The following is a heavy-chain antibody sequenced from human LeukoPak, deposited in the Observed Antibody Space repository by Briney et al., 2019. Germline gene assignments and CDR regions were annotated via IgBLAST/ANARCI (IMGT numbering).Heavy chain of an antibody. CDR3: ARGAGIGENAFDI. J-gene: IGHJ3*02. Sequence: GGSLRLSCAASGFTFSSYWMSWVRQAPGKGLEWVANIKQDGSEKYYVDSVKGRFTTSRDNAKNSLYLQMNSLRAEDTAVYYCARGAGIGENAFDIWGQGTMVTVSS. CDR1: GFTFSSYW. D-gene: IGHD3-10*01. V-gene: IGHV3-7*01. CDR2: IKQDGSEK.